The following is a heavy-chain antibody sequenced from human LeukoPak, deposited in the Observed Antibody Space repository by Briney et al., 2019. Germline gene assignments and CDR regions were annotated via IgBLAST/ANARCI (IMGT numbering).Heavy chain of an antibody. V-gene: IGHV4-61*05. CDR3: ARVSRGPSNCSGGSCYQSDYYYYMDV. J-gene: IGHJ6*03. Sequence: SETLSLTCTVSGGAISSSNYCWGWIRQPPGKGLEWIGYIYYSGSTNYNPSLKSRVTISVDTSKNQFSLKLSSVTAADTAVYYCARVSRGPSNCSGGSCYQSDYYYYMDVWGKGTTVTVSS. D-gene: IGHD2-15*01. CDR2: IYYSGST. CDR1: GGAISSSNYC.